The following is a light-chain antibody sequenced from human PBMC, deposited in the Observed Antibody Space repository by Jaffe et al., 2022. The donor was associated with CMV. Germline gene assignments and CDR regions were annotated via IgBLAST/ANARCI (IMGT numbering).Light chain of an antibody. CDR3: CSYAGSPWV. V-gene: IGLV2-11*01. J-gene: IGLJ3*02. CDR1: SSDVGGYNY. Sequence: QSALTQPRSVSGSPGQSVTISCTGTSSDVGGYNYVSWYQQYPGKAPKLMIFDVSKRPSGVPDRFSGSKSGNTASLTISGLQAEDEADYYCCSYAGSPWVFGGGTKLTVL. CDR2: DVS.